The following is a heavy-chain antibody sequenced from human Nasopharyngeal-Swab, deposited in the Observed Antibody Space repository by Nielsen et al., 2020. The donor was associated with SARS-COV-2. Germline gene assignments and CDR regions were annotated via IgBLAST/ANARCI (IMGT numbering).Heavy chain of an antibody. V-gene: IGHV4-39*01. J-gene: IGHJ6*02. CDR3: ARRTYQLPHYYHYYRMDV. D-gene: IGHD2-2*01. CDR1: GGSLSTSHFY. CDR2: ISYSGST. Sequence: SETLSLTCTVSGGSLSTSHFYWGWIRQPPGKGLEWIGTISYSGSTYYNPSLKSRVTISPDTSKNQFSLKLTSVTAADTALYYCARRTYQLPHYYHYYRMDVWGQGTTVNVP.